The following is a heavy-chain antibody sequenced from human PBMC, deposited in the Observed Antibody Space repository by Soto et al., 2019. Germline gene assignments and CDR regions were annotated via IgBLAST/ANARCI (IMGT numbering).Heavy chain of an antibody. CDR1: GFTFSNAW. D-gene: IGHD2-2*01. CDR2: IKSKTDGGTT. V-gene: IGHV3-15*01. CDR3: TTATSSYCSSTSCHRR. Sequence: GGSLRLSCAASGFTFSNAWMSWVRQAPGKGLEWVGRIKSKTDGGTTDYAAPVKGRFTISRDDSKNTLYLQMNSLKTEDTAVYYCTTATSSYCSSTSCHRRWGQGTLVTVSS. J-gene: IGHJ4*02.